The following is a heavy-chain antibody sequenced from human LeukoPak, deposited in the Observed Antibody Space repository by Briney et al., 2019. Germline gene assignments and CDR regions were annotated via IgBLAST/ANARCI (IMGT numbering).Heavy chain of an antibody. Sequence: PSETLSLTCTVSGYSISSGYYWGWIRQPPGKGLEWIGNIYHSGTTYYNPSLKSRVTISVDTSKNQFSLKLSSVTAADTAVYYCAREFHPQAAGWYRGPRTVIDYWGQGTLVTVSS. J-gene: IGHJ4*02. CDR1: GYSISSGYY. CDR2: IYHSGTT. D-gene: IGHD2-15*01. CDR3: AREFHPQAAGWYRGPRTVIDY. V-gene: IGHV4-38-2*02.